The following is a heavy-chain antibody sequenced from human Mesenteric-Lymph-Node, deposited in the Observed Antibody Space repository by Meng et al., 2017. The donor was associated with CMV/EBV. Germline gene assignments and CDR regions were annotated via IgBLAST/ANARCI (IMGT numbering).Heavy chain of an antibody. V-gene: IGHV3-11*04. CDR2: ISSSGSTI. D-gene: IGHD2-21*01. CDR1: GFTFSDYY. J-gene: IGHJ6*02. Sequence: LSLTCAASGFTFSDYYMSWIRQAPGKGLEWVSYISSSGSTIYYADSVKGRFTISRDNAKNSLYLQMNSLRAEDTAVYYCARGVVIANGMDVWGQGTTVTVSS. CDR3: ARGVVIANGMDV.